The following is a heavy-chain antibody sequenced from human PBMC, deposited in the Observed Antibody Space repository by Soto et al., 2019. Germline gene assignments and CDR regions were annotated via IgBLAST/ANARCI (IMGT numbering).Heavy chain of an antibody. J-gene: IGHJ5*02. CDR3: ARDRDCSGGSCYSVWFDP. V-gene: IGHV1-69*01. CDR1: GGTFSSYA. Sequence: QVQLVQSGAEVKKPGSSVKVSCKASGGTFSSYAISWVRQAPGQGLEWMGGIIPIFGTANYAQKFQGRVTINGEEYTSTAYMELSSLRSEDTAVYYCARDRDCSGGSCYSVWFDPWGQGTLVTVSS. D-gene: IGHD2-15*01. CDR2: IIPIFGTA.